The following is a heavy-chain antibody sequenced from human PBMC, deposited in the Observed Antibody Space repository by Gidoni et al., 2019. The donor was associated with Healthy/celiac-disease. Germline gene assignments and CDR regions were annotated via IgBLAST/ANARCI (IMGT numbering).Heavy chain of an antibody. Sequence: QVQLQESGPGLVKPSQTLSLTCTVSGGSISSGGYYWSWIRQHPGKGLEWIGYIYYSGSTYYNPSLKSRVTISVDTSKNQFSLKLSSVTAADTAVYYCARVRIVVVPAALRGDYYYGMDVWGQGTTVTVSS. J-gene: IGHJ6*02. CDR3: ARVRIVVVPAALRGDYYYGMDV. V-gene: IGHV4-31*03. CDR1: GGSISSGGYY. CDR2: IYYSGST. D-gene: IGHD2-2*01.